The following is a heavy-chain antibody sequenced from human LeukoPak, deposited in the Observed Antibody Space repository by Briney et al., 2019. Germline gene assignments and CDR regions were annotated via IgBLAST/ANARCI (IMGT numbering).Heavy chain of an antibody. CDR3: ARDEYCSSTSCHNTYYYYGMDV. Sequence: PSVNVLCKSCGHTLSRYYISGVRQPSGQGREWMGRIIPLCCIENCAQKFRGRVTITADKSTSTAYKELSSLRSEDTAVYYCARDEYCSSTSCHNTYYYYGMDVWGQGTTVTVSS. CDR2: IIPLCCIE. V-gene: IGHV1-69*04. D-gene: IGHD2-2*02. CDR1: GHTLSRYY. J-gene: IGHJ6*02.